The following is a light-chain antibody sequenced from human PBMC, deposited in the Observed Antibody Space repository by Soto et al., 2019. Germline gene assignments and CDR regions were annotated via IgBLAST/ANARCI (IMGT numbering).Light chain of an antibody. J-gene: IGKJ5*01. CDR3: QKYSSLIT. Sequence: DIQMTQSPSSLSASVGDRVTITCRASQGISNFLAGYQQKPGKLPKLLISAASTLQSGVPYRFSGSGSRTDFPLTITRLQPHDVASSYCQKYSSLITFGQGTRLQMK. V-gene: IGKV1-27*01. CDR2: AAS. CDR1: QGISNF.